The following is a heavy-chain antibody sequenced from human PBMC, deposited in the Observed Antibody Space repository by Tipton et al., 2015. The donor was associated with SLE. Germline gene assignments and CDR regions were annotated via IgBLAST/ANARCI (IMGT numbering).Heavy chain of an antibody. J-gene: IGHJ3*01. CDR3: ASRITIFALDV. CDR1: RGSFTDYY. D-gene: IGHD3-9*01. CDR2: ISHRGIT. Sequence: LSLTCAVSRGSFTDYYWSWIRQPPGKGPEWIGEISHRGITNYNPSLKSRVTISVDTSKKQFSLKLSSVTAADTAVYYCASRITIFALDVWGRGTVVTVSS. V-gene: IGHV4-34*01.